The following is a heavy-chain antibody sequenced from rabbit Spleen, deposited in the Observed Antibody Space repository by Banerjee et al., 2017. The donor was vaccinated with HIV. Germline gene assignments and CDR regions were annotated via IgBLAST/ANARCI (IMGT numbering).Heavy chain of an antibody. CDR3: ARDTGSSFSSYGMDL. CDR2: MDAGSSGFT. CDR1: GFSFSSGYY. Sequence: QSLEESGGDLVKPGASLTLTCTASGFSFSSGYYMCWVRQAPGKGLEWIACMDAGSSGFTYFASWAKGRFTISKTSSTTVDLKMTSLTAADTATYFCARDTGSSFSSYGMDLWGQGTLVTVS. J-gene: IGHJ6*01. V-gene: IGHV1S40*01. D-gene: IGHD8-1*01.